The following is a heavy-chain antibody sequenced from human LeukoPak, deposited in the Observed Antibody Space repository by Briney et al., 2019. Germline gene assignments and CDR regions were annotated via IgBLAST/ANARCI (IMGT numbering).Heavy chain of an antibody. CDR3: ARAPYYYDSSGYYYYAFDI. D-gene: IGHD3-22*01. Sequence: GSLRLSCAASGFTFSSYWMHWVRQAPGKGLVWVSRINSDGSSTNYADSVKGRFTISRDNAKNTLYLQMNSLRAEDTAVYYCARAPYYYDSSGYYYYAFDIWGQGTMVTVSS. J-gene: IGHJ3*02. CDR1: GFTFSSYW. CDR2: INSDGSST. V-gene: IGHV3-74*01.